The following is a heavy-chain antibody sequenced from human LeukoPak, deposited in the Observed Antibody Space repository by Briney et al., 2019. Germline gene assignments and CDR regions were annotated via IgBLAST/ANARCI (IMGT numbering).Heavy chain of an antibody. J-gene: IGHJ4*02. CDR1: GGSISGGDYY. D-gene: IGHD4-23*01. V-gene: IGHV4-30-4*01. Sequence: SETLSLTCTVSGGSISGGDYYWSWIRQPPGKGLEWIGYIYYSGSTYYNPSLKGRVTISVDTSKNQFSLKLSSVTAADTAVYYCAREVSRWPYYFDYWGQGTLVTVSS. CDR3: AREVSRWPYYFDY. CDR2: IYYSGST.